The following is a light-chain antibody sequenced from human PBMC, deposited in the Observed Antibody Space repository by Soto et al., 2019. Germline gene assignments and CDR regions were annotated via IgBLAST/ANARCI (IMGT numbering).Light chain of an antibody. J-gene: IGKJ1*01. Sequence: DTPMTQSPSTLSASVGDRVTITCRASQSISNWLAWYQQRPGRAPKLLIYKASNLQSGVPSRFSGRGSGTEFTLTINSLQPDDFAIYYCQQYNTFLPTFGQGTKVEFK. CDR3: QQYNTFLPT. CDR2: KAS. CDR1: QSISNW. V-gene: IGKV1-5*03.